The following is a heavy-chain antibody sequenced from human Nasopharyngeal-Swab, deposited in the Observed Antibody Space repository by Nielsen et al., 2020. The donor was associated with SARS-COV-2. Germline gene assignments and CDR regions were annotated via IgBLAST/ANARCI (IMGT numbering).Heavy chain of an antibody. CDR2: IIPIFGTA. D-gene: IGHD3-16*01. J-gene: IGHJ6*02. CDR1: GGTFSSYA. Sequence: SVKVSCKASGGTFSSYAISWVRQAPGQGLEWMGGIIPIFGTANYAQKFQGRVTITADESTSTAYMELNSLRAEDTAVYYCAKKLGDTRELYYYYGMDVWGQGTTVTVSS. V-gene: IGHV1-69*13. CDR3: AKKLGDTRELYYYYGMDV.